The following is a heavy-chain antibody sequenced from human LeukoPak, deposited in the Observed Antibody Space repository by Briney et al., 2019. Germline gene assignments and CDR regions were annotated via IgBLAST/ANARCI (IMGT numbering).Heavy chain of an antibody. Sequence: PSETLSLTCTVSGGSISSYYWSWIRQPPGKRLEWIGYISYSGSTNYNPSLKSRVTISVDTSKNQFSLKLSSVTAADTAVYYCARGDYNGNPDFDSWGQGTLVTVSS. D-gene: IGHD4-23*01. CDR3: ARGDYNGNPDFDS. V-gene: IGHV4-59*01. CDR2: ISYSGST. CDR1: GGSISSYY. J-gene: IGHJ4*02.